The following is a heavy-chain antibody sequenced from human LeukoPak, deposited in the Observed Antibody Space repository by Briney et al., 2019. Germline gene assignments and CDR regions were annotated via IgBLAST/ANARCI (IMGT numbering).Heavy chain of an antibody. V-gene: IGHV4-4*07. J-gene: IGHJ4*02. CDR1: GGSISSYY. D-gene: IGHD5-12*01. CDR2: IYTSGST. CDR3: AREEQRGYSGYPFGY. Sequence: PSETLSLTCTVSGGSISSYYWSWIRQPAGKGLEWIGRIYTSGSTNYNPSLKSRVTMSVDTFKNQFSLKLSSVTAADTAVYYCAREEQRGYSGYPFGYWGQGTLVTVSS.